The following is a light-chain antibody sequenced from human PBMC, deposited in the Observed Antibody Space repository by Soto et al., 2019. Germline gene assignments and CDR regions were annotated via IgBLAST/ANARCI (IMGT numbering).Light chain of an antibody. V-gene: IGKV1-5*03. CDR2: KAS. J-gene: IGKJ4*01. CDR1: QSISTW. Sequence: DIQMTQSPSTLSASVGDRVTITCRASQSISTWLSWYQQKPGKAPKVLIYKASNLQSGVSSRFSGSGSGTEFTLTISNLQPEDFATYYCQQTSSTPTFGGGTKVDIK. CDR3: QQTSSTPT.